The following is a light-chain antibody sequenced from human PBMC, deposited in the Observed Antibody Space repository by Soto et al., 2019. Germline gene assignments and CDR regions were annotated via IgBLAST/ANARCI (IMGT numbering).Light chain of an antibody. CDR2: DAS. J-gene: IGKJ5*01. V-gene: IGKV3-11*01. Sequence: EIVLTQSPGTLSLSPGERATLSCRASQSVSSSYLAWYQQKPGQAPRLLIYDASNRAAGIPARFSGSGSGTDFTLTISSLEPEDFAIYICQQRQYWPPITFGQGTRLETK. CDR3: QQRQYWPPIT. CDR1: QSVSSSY.